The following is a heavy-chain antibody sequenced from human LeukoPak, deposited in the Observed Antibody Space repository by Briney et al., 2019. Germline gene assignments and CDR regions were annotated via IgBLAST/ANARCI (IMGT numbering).Heavy chain of an antibody. J-gene: IGHJ6*04. V-gene: IGHV4-59*12. CDR2: IYYSGST. D-gene: IGHD6-13*01. Sequence: SETLSLTCTVSGGSISSYYWSWIRQPPGKGLEWIGYIYYSGSTKYNPSLKSRVTMSVDTSKNQFSLKLSSVTAAHTAVYYCARVGSGAAAADVWGKGTTVTVSS. CDR1: GGSISSYY. CDR3: ARVGSGAAAADV.